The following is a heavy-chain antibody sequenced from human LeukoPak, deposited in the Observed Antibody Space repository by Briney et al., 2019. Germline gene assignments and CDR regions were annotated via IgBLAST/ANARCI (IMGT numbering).Heavy chain of an antibody. Sequence: PSETLSLTCTVSGASITGDYWNWIRQPPGKGLEWIGFVRHYNPSLKSRVTISADISKNQFSLELTSVTAADTAVYYCARRKPYYDSSGYYYNYFDYWGQGTLVTVSS. CDR1: GASITGDY. V-gene: IGHV4-59*01. CDR3: ARRKPYYDSSGYYYNYFDY. D-gene: IGHD3-22*01. CDR2: VR. J-gene: IGHJ4*02.